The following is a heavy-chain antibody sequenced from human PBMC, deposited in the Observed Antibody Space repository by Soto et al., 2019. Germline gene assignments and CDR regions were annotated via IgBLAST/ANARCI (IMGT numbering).Heavy chain of an antibody. CDR1: GDSISSSPYY. CDR2: IYSTGRT. Sequence: SETLSLTCTVSGDSISSSPYYWGWIRQPPGKGLEWIGSIYSTGRTYYSPSLKSRVTISVDTSKNHLSLKLSFVTAADTAVYYCARHNSYARIAEVPAAPADVWGKGTTVTVSS. D-gene: IGHD2-2*01. J-gene: IGHJ6*04. V-gene: IGHV4-39*01. CDR3: ARHNSYARIAEVPAAPADV.